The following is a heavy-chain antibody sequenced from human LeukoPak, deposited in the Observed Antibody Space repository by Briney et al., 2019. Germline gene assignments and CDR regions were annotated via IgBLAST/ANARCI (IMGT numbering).Heavy chain of an antibody. V-gene: IGHV1-2*02. CDR1: AYTFTCYY. CDR3: ARDGHGGNSFDY. J-gene: IGHJ4*02. D-gene: IGHD4-23*01. CDR2: INADSGGT. Sequence: ASVKVSFTGSAYTFTCYYMHRVREAPGQGHGWMGWINADSGGTDCAQKFQDRVTLTRDTSISTAYMELSRLRSDDTAVYYCARDGHGGNSFDYWGQGTLVTVSS.